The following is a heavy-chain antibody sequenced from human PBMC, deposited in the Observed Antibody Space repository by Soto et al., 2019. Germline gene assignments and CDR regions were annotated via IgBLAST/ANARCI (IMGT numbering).Heavy chain of an antibody. J-gene: IGHJ6*02. Sequence: QITLKESGPTLVILTETLTLTCTFSGFSLSTSGVGVGWIRQPPGKALAWLALIYWDDDKRYSPSLRSRLTIHKDTSKNQVVLTMTNMDPVDTATYYCIQSRCGGDCLQSYASHYYYGMDVWGQGTTVTVSS. D-gene: IGHD2-21*02. CDR2: IYWDDDK. V-gene: IGHV2-5*02. CDR3: IQSRCGGDCLQSYASHYYYGMDV. CDR1: GFSLSTSGVG.